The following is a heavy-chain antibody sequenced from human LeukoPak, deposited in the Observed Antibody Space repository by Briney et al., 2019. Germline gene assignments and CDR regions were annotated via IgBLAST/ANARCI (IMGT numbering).Heavy chain of an antibody. J-gene: IGHJ4*02. D-gene: IGHD6-19*01. CDR1: CGSISSYY. V-gene: IGHV4-59*08. CDR3: AGTKTGLAVAGRSYFDY. CDR2: IYYSGST. Sequence: SETLSLTCTVSCGSISSYYGSWIRQPPGKGLEWSGYIYYSGSTNYNPPLKSRVTISVDTSKNQFSLKLSSVTAADTAVYYCAGTKTGLAVAGRSYFDYWGQGTLVTVSS.